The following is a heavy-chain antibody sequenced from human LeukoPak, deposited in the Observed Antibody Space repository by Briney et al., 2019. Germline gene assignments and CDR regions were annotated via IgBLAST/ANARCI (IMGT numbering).Heavy chain of an antibody. V-gene: IGHV3-23*01. J-gene: IGHJ4*02. CDR1: GFTFSSYA. Sequence: GGSLRLSCAASGFTFSSYAMSWVRQAPGKGLEWVSAISGSGGSTDYADSVKGRFTISRDNSKNTLYLQMNSLRAEDTAVYYCAKGRTPRVVVVAATLDGFDYWGQGTLVTVSS. D-gene: IGHD2-15*01. CDR2: ISGSGGST. CDR3: AKGRTPRVVVVAATLDGFDY.